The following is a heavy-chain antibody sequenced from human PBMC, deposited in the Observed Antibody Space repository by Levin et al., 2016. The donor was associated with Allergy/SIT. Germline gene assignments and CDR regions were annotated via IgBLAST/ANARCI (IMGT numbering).Heavy chain of an antibody. CDR1: RDSFTRSW. CDR2: IYPDDFDT. Sequence: GESLKISCKGSRDSFTRSWIGWVRQMPGKGLEWMGIIYPDDFDTRYSPSFQGQVTISADRSISTAYLQWSSLKASDTAMYYCVRHRAGCSGAGCSEHYFDYWGQGTLVTVSS. V-gene: IGHV5-51*01. D-gene: IGHD2-15*01. J-gene: IGHJ4*02. CDR3: VRHRAGCSGAGCSEHYFDY.